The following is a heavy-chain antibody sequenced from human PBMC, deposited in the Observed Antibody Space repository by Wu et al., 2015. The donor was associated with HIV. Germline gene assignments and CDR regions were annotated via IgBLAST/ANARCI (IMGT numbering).Heavy chain of an antibody. Sequence: QVQLVQSGAEVKKPGSSVKVSCKASGGTFSSYAISWVRQAPGQGLEWMGGIIPIFGTANYAQKFQGRVTITTDESTSTAYMELSSLRSEDTAVYYCARLNYYGSGSYYRGPYYFDYWGQGTLVTVSS. CDR3: ARLNYYGSGSYYRGPYYFDY. CDR1: GGTFSSYA. D-gene: IGHD3-10*01. J-gene: IGHJ4*02. V-gene: IGHV1-69*05. CDR2: IIPIFGTA.